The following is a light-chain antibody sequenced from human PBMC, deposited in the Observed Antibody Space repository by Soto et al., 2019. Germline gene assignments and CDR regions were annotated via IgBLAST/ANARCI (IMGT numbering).Light chain of an antibody. CDR3: QQYHNWPIT. CDR2: GAS. Sequence: EIVMTQSPSGLSASPGAKSTLYCRASHSVSSDLAWYQQKPGQAPRLLIYGASTRATGIPARFSGSGSGTDFTLTSSSLEPEDFEVYYCQQYHNWPITFGQGTRLEIK. V-gene: IGKV3D-15*01. CDR1: HSVSSD. J-gene: IGKJ5*01.